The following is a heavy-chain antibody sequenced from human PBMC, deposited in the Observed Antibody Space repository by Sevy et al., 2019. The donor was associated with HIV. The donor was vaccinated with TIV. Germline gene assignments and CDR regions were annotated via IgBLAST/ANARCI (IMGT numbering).Heavy chain of an antibody. Sequence: GGSLRLSCAASGFTFSSYAMHWVRQAPGKGLEWVAVISYDGSNKYYADSVKGRFTISRDNSKNTLYLQMTSLRAEDTAVYYCAREGFWSGLPYYYYYGMDVWGQGTTVTVSS. V-gene: IGHV3-30*04. D-gene: IGHD3-3*01. J-gene: IGHJ6*02. CDR1: GFTFSSYA. CDR2: ISYDGSNK. CDR3: AREGFWSGLPYYYYYGMDV.